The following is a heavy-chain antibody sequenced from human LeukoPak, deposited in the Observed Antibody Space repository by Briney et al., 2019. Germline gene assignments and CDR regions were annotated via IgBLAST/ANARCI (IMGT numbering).Heavy chain of an antibody. V-gene: IGHV3-23*01. Sequence: PGGSLRLSCAASGFTFSSYAMSWVRQAPGKGLEWVSVISGSGGSTYYADSVKGRFTISRDNSKNTLYLQMNSLRAEDTAVYYCAKEGDVSYDFWSGYYFDYWGQGTLVTVSS. D-gene: IGHD3-3*01. CDR2: ISGSGGST. CDR1: GFTFSSYA. J-gene: IGHJ4*02. CDR3: AKEGDVSYDFWSGYYFDY.